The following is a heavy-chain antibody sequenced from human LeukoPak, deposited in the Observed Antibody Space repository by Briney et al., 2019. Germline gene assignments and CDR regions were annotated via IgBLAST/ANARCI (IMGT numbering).Heavy chain of an antibody. CDR3: ARQGVNSAEYFQH. CDR2: IYYSGST. D-gene: IGHD2/OR15-2a*01. J-gene: IGHJ1*01. Sequence: SETLSLTCTVSGGSISSYYWSWIRQPPGKGLEWIGYIYYSGSTNYNPSLKSRVTISVDTSKNQFSLKLSSVTAADTAVYYCARQGVNSAEYFQHWGQGTLVTVSS. V-gene: IGHV4-59*08. CDR1: GGSISSYY.